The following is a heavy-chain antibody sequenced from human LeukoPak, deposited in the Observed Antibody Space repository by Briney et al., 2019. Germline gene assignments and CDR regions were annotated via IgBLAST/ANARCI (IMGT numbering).Heavy chain of an antibody. D-gene: IGHD6-13*01. CDR3: ARGYSSSPFDY. J-gene: IGHJ4*02. CDR1: GFTVSSNY. V-gene: IGHV3-53*04. CDR2: IYSGGST. Sequence: GGSLRLSCAASGFTVSSNYMSWVRQAPGKGLEWVSVIYSGGSTYYADSVKGRFTISRHNSKNTLYLQMNSLGAEDTAVYYCARGYSSSPFDYWGQGTLVTVSS.